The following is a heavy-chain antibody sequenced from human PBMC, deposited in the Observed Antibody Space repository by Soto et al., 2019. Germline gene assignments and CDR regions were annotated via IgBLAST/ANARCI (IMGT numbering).Heavy chain of an antibody. CDR2: IYPGDSDT. V-gene: IGHV5-51*07. CDR1: GGKVSSSW. CDR3: ARPPYSGSYYDAFDI. D-gene: IGHD1-26*01. J-gene: IGHJ3*02. Sequence: ISGERCGGKVSSSWRSPAHQKNEKGLEWMGIIYPGDSDTRYSPSFQGQVTISADKSISTAYLQWSSLRASDTAMYYCARPPYSGSYYDAFDIWGQGTMVTVSS.